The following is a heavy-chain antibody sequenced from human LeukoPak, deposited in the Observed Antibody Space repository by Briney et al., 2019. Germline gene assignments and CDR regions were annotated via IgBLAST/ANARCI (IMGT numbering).Heavy chain of an antibody. CDR1: GGSISRYY. V-gene: IGHV4-59*12. J-gene: IGHJ4*02. CDR2: IYYSGST. CDR3: ARDVLAGGVDY. Sequence: SETLSLTCTVSGGSISRYYWSWIRQPPGKGLEWIGYIYYSGSTNYNPSLKSRVTISVDASKNQFSLKLSSVTAADTAVYYCARDVLAGGVDYWGQGTLVTVSS. D-gene: IGHD3-16*01.